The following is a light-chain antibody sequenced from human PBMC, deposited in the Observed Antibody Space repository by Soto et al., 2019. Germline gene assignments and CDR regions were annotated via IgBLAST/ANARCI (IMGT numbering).Light chain of an antibody. J-gene: IGLJ2*01. CDR1: SGSVSTNYY. V-gene: IGLV8-61*01. Sequence: QTVVTQEPSFSVSPGGTVTLTCDLSSGSVSTNYYPSWYQQPPGQAPRTLIYRTNTRSSGVPDRVSGSILGNKTAITITGAQAYDGSDYHFVLYMGSVPVFGGGTKLTVL. CDR3: VLYMGSVPV. CDR2: RTN.